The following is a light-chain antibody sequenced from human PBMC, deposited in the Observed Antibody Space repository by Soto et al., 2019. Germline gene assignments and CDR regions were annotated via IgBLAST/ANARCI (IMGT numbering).Light chain of an antibody. CDR2: DVS. V-gene: IGLV2-14*01. CDR3: ISYTSSSTWV. J-gene: IGLJ3*02. CDR1: SSDVGGYNY. Sequence: QPVLTQPASVSGSPGQSITISCTGTSSDVGGYNYVCWYQKHPGRAPKLVIYDVSNRPSGVSNRFSGSKSGNTASLTISGLQAEDEADYYCISYTSSSTWVFGGGTKLTVL.